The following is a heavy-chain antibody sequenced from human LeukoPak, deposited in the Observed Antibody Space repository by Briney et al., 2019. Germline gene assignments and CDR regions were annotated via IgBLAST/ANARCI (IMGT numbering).Heavy chain of an antibody. J-gene: IGHJ6*02. V-gene: IGHV4-59*08. CDR2: IYYSGST. CDR3: ARHRHPEYYDILTGYSSAYYYGMDV. Sequence: SETLSLTCAVSGGSISSYYWSWIRQPPGKGLEWIGYIYYSGSTNYNPSLKSRVTISVDTSKNQFSLKLSSVTAADTAVYYCARHRHPEYYDILTGYSSAYYYGMDVWGQGTTVTVSS. D-gene: IGHD3-9*01. CDR1: GGSISSYY.